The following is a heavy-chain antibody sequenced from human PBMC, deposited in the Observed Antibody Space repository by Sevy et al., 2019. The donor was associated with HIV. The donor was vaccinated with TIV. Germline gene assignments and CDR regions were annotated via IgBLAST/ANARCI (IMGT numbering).Heavy chain of an antibody. CDR3: ARDGGRDRVVYYYGMDV. D-gene: IGHD3-22*01. J-gene: IGHJ6*02. Sequence: GGSLRLSCAASGFTFSSYWMSWVRQAPGKGLEWAANIKQDGSEKYYVDSVKGRFTISRDNAKNSLYLQMNSLRAEDTAVYYCARDGGRDRVVYYYGMDVWGQGTTVTVSS. V-gene: IGHV3-7*01. CDR2: IKQDGSEK. CDR1: GFTFSSYW.